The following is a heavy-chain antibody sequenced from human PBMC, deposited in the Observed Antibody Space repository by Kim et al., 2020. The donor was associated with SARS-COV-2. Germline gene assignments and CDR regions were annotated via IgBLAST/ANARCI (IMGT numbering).Heavy chain of an antibody. Sequence: GGSLRLSCAASGFTFSNYAITWVRQAPGNGLEWVSAISRDGTYTYYADSVKGRFTISRDNSKNTVYLQMNSLRAEDTAIYYCTNAGPEYFHYWGQGSLVTVSS. J-gene: IGHJ4*02. CDR2: ISRDGTYT. V-gene: IGHV3-23*01. CDR1: GFTFSNYA. CDR3: TNAGPEYFHY.